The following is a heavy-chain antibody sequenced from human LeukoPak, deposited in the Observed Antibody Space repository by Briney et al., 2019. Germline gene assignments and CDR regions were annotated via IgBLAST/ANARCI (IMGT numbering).Heavy chain of an antibody. V-gene: IGHV5-51*01. J-gene: IGHJ5*02. Sequence: GASLQISCKGSGYSFINYWIGWVRPLPGKGLEWMGIIYPGDSDTTYSPSFQGQVTISADKSISTAYLQWSSLKASDTAMYYCARQASAAAGTHNWFDPWGQGTLVTVSS. D-gene: IGHD6-13*01. CDR3: ARQASAAAGTHNWFDP. CDR2: IYPGDSDT. CDR1: GYSFINYW.